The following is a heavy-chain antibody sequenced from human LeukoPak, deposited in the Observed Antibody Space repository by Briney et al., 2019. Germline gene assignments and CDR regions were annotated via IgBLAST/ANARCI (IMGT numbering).Heavy chain of an antibody. Sequence: SETLSLTCTVSGGSISSSSYYWGWIRQPPGKGLEWIGSIYYSGSTYYNPSLKSRVTISVDTSKNQFSLKLSSVTAADTAVYYCAREIYDFWSGSVSFDYWGQGTLVTVSS. CDR2: IYYSGST. V-gene: IGHV4-39*07. CDR1: GGSISSSSYY. J-gene: IGHJ4*02. D-gene: IGHD3-3*01. CDR3: AREIYDFWSGSVSFDY.